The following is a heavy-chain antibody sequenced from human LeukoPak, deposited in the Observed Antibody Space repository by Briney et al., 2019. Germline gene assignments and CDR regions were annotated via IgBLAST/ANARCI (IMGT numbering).Heavy chain of an antibody. CDR3: ATRSFYYGMDV. CDR1: GFSSGSSA. Sequence: PGGSLRLSCAASGFSSGSSALGWVRQAPGKGLEWVSSISGSGSYTYYADSVKGRLTISRDNSKNTVYLQMNSLRDEDTAIYYCATRSFYYGMDVWGQGTTVTVSS. CDR2: ISGSGSYT. V-gene: IGHV3-23*01. J-gene: IGHJ6*02.